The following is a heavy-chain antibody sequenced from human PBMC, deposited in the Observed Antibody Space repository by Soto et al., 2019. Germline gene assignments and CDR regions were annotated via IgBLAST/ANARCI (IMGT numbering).Heavy chain of an antibody. D-gene: IGHD3-3*01. CDR2: INAGNGNT. Sequence: ASVKVSCKASGYTFTSYAMHWVRQAPGQRLDWMGWINAGNGNTKYSQKFQGRVTITRDTSASTAYMELSSLRSEDTAVYYCARAQRPVLRFLEWFYWFDPWGQGTLVTVSS. CDR3: ARAQRPVLRFLEWFYWFDP. V-gene: IGHV1-3*01. J-gene: IGHJ5*02. CDR1: GYTFTSYA.